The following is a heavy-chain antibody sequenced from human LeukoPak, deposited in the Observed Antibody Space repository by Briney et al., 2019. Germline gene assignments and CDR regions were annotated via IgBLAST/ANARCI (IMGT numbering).Heavy chain of an antibody. CDR1: GFTVSSNY. CDR2: IYSGGST. CDR3: AKDIRIWYDILTGTGTDYGMDV. J-gene: IGHJ6*02. D-gene: IGHD3-9*01. Sequence: GSLRLSCAASGFTVSSNYMSWVRQAPGKGLEWVSVIYSGGSTYYADSVKGRFTISRDNSKNTLYLQMNSLRAEDTAVYYCAKDIRIWYDILTGTGTDYGMDVWGQGTTVTVSS. V-gene: IGHV3-66*02.